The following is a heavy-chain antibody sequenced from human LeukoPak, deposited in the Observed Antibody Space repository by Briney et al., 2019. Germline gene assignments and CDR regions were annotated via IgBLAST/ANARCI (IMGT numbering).Heavy chain of an antibody. D-gene: IGHD3-10*01. Sequence: ASVKVSCKASGYTFTSYGISWVRQAPGQGLEWMGWINPNSGGTNYAQKFQGRVTMTRDTSISTAYMELSRLRSDDTAVHYCARVVTMVRGDWFDPWGQGTLVTVSS. CDR3: ARVVTMVRGDWFDP. CDR1: GYTFTSYG. V-gene: IGHV1-2*02. CDR2: INPNSGGT. J-gene: IGHJ5*02.